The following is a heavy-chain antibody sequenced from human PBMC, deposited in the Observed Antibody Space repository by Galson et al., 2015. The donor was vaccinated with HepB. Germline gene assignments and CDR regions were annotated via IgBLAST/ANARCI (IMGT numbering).Heavy chain of an antibody. V-gene: IGHV3-30-3*02. CDR2: LTSAGDKE. CDR1: GFIFNNYS. Sequence: LRLSCEASGFIFNNYSMHWVRQAPGKGLEWVAALTSAGDKEYYADSVTGRFSISRDNYKNTRYLQGNSLRPEDTAVYYCAKIHDSTAFGFEYCGQGTLVTVSS. J-gene: IGHJ4*02. CDR3: AKIHDSTAFGFEY. D-gene: IGHD2/OR15-2a*01.